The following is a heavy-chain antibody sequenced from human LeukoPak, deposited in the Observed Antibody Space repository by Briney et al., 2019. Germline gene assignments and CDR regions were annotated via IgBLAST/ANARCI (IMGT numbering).Heavy chain of an antibody. CDR1: GFSLNTYGVG. V-gene: IGHV2-5*02. CDR2: AYWDDDN. CDR3: AYRPNRYNNGWNTGYFDS. J-gene: IGHJ4*02. D-gene: IGHD6-25*01. Sequence: SGPTLVNPTQTLTLTCTFSGFSLNTYGVGVGWIRQPPGKALEWLGFAYWDDDNRYNPSLRTRLTVSKDTSRNQVVLTMTNVDPVDTATYFCAYRPNRYNNGWNTGYFDSWGQGTLVTVSS.